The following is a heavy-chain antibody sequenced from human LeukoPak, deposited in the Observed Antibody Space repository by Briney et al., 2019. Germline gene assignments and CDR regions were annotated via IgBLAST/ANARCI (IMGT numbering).Heavy chain of an antibody. V-gene: IGHV3-53*01. CDR2: ISSKYVT. Sequence: GGSLTLSCAASGFIVSRNYMSWVRQAPGKKLQWVSAISSKYVTYYADSVKGRFIISRDNSKNTMYLQMNGLRAEDTAIYYCYGLHLGDAFDLWGPGTMVTVSS. CDR1: GFIVSRNY. J-gene: IGHJ3*01. D-gene: IGHD3-16*01. CDR3: YGLHLGDAFDL.